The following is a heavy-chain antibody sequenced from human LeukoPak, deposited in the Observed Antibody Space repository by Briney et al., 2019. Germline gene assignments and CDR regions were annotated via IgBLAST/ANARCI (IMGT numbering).Heavy chain of an antibody. D-gene: IGHD1-26*01. CDR2: IYYSGST. J-gene: IGHJ4*02. CDR1: GYSISSGNW. Sequence: SDTLSLTCAVSGYSISSGNWWAWIRQPPGKGLEWIGYIYYSGSTYYNPSLKSRDTMSVDTSKNQFSLKLSSVTAVDTAVYYCARMTGVGATRAFDYWGQGTVVSVSS. CDR3: ARMTGVGATRAFDY. V-gene: IGHV4-28*01.